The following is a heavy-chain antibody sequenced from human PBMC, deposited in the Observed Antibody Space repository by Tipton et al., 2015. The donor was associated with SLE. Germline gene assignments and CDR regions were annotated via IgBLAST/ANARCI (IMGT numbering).Heavy chain of an antibody. V-gene: IGHV3-9*01. CDR3: AKGSGSYGGGIGH. Sequence: PLRLSCAASGFTFDDSAMHWVRQIPGAGLEWVASISWNSGDIDYADSVRGRFTISRDNAKNSVYLQMTSLRLEDTAFYYCAKGSGSYGGGIGHWGQGTLVSVSS. CDR2: ISWNSGDI. D-gene: IGHD1-26*01. CDR1: GFTFDDSA. J-gene: IGHJ4*02.